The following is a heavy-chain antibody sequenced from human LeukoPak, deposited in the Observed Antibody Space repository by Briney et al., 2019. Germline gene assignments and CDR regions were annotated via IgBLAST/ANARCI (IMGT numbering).Heavy chain of an antibody. CDR3: ARDGSSYYDFWSGPDY. Sequence: GTLRLSCAASGFTFSSYAMHWVRQAPGKGLEWVAVISYDGSNKYYADSVKGRFTISRDNSKNTLYLQMNSLRAEDTAVYYCARDGSSYYDFWSGPDYWGQGTLVTVSS. V-gene: IGHV3-30-3*01. J-gene: IGHJ4*02. D-gene: IGHD3-3*01. CDR2: ISYDGSNK. CDR1: GFTFSSYA.